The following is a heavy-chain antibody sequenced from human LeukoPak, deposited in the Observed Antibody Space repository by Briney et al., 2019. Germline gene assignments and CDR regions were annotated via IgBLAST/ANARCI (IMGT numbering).Heavy chain of an antibody. CDR3: ARGGSSWYYYYMDV. J-gene: IGHJ6*03. CDR2: VNWNGGST. D-gene: IGHD6-13*01. CDR1: GFTFSSYW. Sequence: PGGSLRLSCAASGFTFSSYWMSWVRQAPGKGLEWVSGVNWNGGSTGYADSVKGRFTISRDNAKNSLYLQMNSLRAEDTALYHCARGGSSWYYYYMDVWGKGTTVTVSS. V-gene: IGHV3-20*01.